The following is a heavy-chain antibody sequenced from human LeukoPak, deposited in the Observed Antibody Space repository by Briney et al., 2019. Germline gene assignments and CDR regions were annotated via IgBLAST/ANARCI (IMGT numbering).Heavy chain of an antibody. V-gene: IGHV3-30-3*01. CDR2: ISYDGTNE. CDR1: GFTFSDYP. J-gene: IGHJ4*02. D-gene: IGHD5/OR15-5a*01. Sequence: PGGSLRLSCAASGFTFSDYPMHWVRQTPGKGLEWVAVISYDGTNEYYADSVKGRFTISRDNSKDTLYLQMNSLRAEDTAVYYCARDVNDPPALSPVDYWGQGTLVTVSS. CDR3: ARDVNDPPALSPVDY.